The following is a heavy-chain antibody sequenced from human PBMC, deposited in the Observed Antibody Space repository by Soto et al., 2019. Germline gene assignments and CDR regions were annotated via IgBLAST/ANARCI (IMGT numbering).Heavy chain of an antibody. V-gene: IGHV2-5*02. CDR3: AHRPRIVLPSRYGCFDR. CDR1: GFSLSTSGVG. D-gene: IGHD1-26*01. CDR2: ISWDDDK. J-gene: IGHJ2*01. Sequence: QITLKESGPPLVKPTQTLTLTCTFSGFSLSTSGVGVGWIRQPPGKALEWLALISWDDDKRYSPSLKSRLTITKDTSTNHELHTTTHKHPVYTTKYPGAHRPRIVLPSRYGCFDRWGRGTLVTVSS.